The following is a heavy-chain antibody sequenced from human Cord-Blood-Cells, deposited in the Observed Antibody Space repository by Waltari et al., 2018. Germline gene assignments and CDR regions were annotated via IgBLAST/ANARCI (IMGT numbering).Heavy chain of an antibody. V-gene: IGHV3-74*01. CDR1: GFTFSSYW. Sequence: EVQLVESGGGLVQPGGSLRLSCAASGFTFSSYWLHWVRQAPGNGLVWVSRINSDGSSTSYADSVKGRFTISRDNAKNTLYLQMNSLRAEDTAVYYCARVWVDAFGIWGQGTMVTVSS. CDR3: ARVWVDAFGI. J-gene: IGHJ3*02. CDR2: INSDGSST. D-gene: IGHD7-27*01.